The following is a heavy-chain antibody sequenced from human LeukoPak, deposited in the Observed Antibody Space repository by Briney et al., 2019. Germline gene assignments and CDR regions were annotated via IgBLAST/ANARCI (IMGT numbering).Heavy chain of an antibody. D-gene: IGHD5-24*01. CDR1: GLTFRSYG. V-gene: IGHV3-33*06. CDR2: IWYDGSNK. CDR3: AKDHKMASPNPVDY. Sequence: PGRSLRLSCAASGLTFRSYGMHWVRQAPGKGLDGVAVIWYDGSNKYYADSVKSRFTISRDNSKNTLYLLMNSLRAEDTAVYYCAKDHKMASPNPVDYWGQGTLVTVSA. J-gene: IGHJ4*02.